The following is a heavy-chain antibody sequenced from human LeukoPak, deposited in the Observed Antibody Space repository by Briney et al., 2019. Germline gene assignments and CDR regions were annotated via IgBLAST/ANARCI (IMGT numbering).Heavy chain of an antibody. CDR3: AELGITMIGGV. D-gene: IGHD3-10*02. CDR2: ISSSGSTI. Sequence: GGSLRLSCEASGFTFDEYDMNWVRQAPGKGLEWVSYISSSGSTIYYADSVKGRFTISRDNAKNSLYLQMNSLRAEDTAVYYCAELGITMIGGVWGKGTTVTISS. CDR1: GFTFDEYD. V-gene: IGHV3-48*03. J-gene: IGHJ6*04.